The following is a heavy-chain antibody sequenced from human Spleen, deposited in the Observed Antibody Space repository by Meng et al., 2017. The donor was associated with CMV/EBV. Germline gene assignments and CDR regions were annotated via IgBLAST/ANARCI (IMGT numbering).Heavy chain of an antibody. V-gene: IGHV3-48*03. CDR1: GFTFSSYE. CDR3: AREGGYTSLYYYNGMDA. Sequence: GESLKISCAVSGFTFSSYEMNWVRQAPGKGLEWVSYISSSGNSIYYADSVRGRFTISRDNAKNSLYLQMNSLRAEDTAVYYCAREGGYTSLYYYNGMDAWGQGTTVTVSS. D-gene: IGHD5-18*01. CDR2: ISSSGNSI. J-gene: IGHJ6*02.